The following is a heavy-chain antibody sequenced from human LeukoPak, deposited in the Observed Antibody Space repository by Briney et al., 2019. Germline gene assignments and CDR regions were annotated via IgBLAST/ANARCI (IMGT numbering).Heavy chain of an antibody. J-gene: IGHJ3*02. Sequence: GGSLRLSCAASGFTFSSYDMHWVRQPTGGGLEWVSAIGTAGDTYYPGSVKGRFTISRENAKNSLYLQMNSLRAGDTAVYYCARATYYYDSSGTIQSAFDIWGQGTMVTVSS. CDR2: IGTAGDT. CDR3: ARATYYYDSSGTIQSAFDI. V-gene: IGHV3-13*01. D-gene: IGHD3-22*01. CDR1: GFTFSSYD.